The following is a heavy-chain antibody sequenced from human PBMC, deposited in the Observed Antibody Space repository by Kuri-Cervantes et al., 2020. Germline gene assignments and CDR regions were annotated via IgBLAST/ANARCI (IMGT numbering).Heavy chain of an antibody. CDR2: MNPNSGNT. V-gene: IGHV1-8*02. Sequence: ASVKVSCKASGYTFTSYDINWVRQATGQGLEWMGWMNPNSGNTDYAQKFQGRVTMTRSTSISTAYMELSSLRSEDTAVYYCARGLNIAAAANYWGQGTLVTVSS. J-gene: IGHJ4*02. D-gene: IGHD6-13*01. CDR1: GYTFTSYD. CDR3: ARGLNIAAAANY.